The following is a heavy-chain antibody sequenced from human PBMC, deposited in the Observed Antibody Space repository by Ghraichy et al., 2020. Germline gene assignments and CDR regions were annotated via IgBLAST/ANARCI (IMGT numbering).Heavy chain of an antibody. CDR2: IKQDGSEK. Sequence: GGSLRLSCAASGFTFSSYWMSWVRQAPGKGLEWVANIKQDGSEKYYVDSVKGRFTISRDNAKNSLYLQMNSLRAEDTAVYYCARDNGYGDLYYFDYWGQGTLVTVSS. V-gene: IGHV3-7*01. CDR1: GFTFSSYW. D-gene: IGHD4-17*01. J-gene: IGHJ4*02. CDR3: ARDNGYGDLYYFDY.